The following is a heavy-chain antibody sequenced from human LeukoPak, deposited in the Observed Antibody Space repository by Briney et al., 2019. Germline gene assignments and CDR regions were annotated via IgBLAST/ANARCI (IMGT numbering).Heavy chain of an antibody. J-gene: IGHJ4*02. CDR2: ITGSGVGT. CDR1: GFTFSSYA. Sequence: PGGSLRLSCAASGFTFSSYAMSWVRQAPGKGLEWVSAITGSGVGTYYADSVKGRFTISRDNSKNTLYPQMNSLRAEDTAVYYCAKSGPGYSSGWYFFDYWGQGTLVTVSS. D-gene: IGHD6-19*01. V-gene: IGHV3-23*01. CDR3: AKSGPGYSSGWYFFDY.